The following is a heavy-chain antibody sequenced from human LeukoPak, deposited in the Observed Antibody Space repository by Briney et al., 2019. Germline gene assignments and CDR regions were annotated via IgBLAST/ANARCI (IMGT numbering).Heavy chain of an antibody. CDR1: GGSISSYY. J-gene: IGHJ3*02. CDR3: ARDSSGWSRGAFDI. Sequence: SETLSLTCAVSGGSISSYYWNWIRQPPGKGLEWIGYIYYSGSTNYNPSLKSRVTISVDTSKNQFSLKLSSVTAADTAVYYCARDSSGWSRGAFDIWGQGTMVTVSS. V-gene: IGHV4-59*01. CDR2: IYYSGST. D-gene: IGHD6-19*01.